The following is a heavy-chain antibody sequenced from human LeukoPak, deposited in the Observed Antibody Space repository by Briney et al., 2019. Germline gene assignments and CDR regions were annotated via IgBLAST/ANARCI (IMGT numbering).Heavy chain of an antibody. CDR2: IYYIGNT. J-gene: IGHJ4*02. D-gene: IGHD3-22*01. Sequence: PSETLSLTCTVSVGSINGHYWTWIRQPPGKELEWIGYIYYIGNTDYNPSLKSRVTISVDTSKNQFSLNLSSVTAADTAVYYCARVVPSGYDSSGCFAKYFDYWGQEILVTVSS. V-gene: IGHV4-59*11. CDR1: VGSINGHY. CDR3: ARVVPSGYDSSGCFAKYFDY.